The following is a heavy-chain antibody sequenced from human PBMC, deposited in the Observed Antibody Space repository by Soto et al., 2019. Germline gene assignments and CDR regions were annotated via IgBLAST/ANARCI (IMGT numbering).Heavy chain of an antibody. J-gene: IGHJ6*02. V-gene: IGHV6-1*01. CDR3: ARAHCSSTSCYTSYYYYGMDV. CDR2: TYYRSKWYN. CDR1: GDSVSSNSAA. Sequence: SQTLSLTCAISGDSVSSNSAALNLIMQSPSRGLEWLGRTYYRSKWYNDYAVSVKSRITINPDTSKNQFSLQLNSVTPEDTAVYYCARAHCSSTSCYTSYYYYGMDVWGQGTTVTVSS. D-gene: IGHD2-2*02.